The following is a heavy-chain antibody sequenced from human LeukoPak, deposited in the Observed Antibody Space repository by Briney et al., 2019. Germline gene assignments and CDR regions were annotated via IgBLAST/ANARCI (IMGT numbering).Heavy chain of an antibody. Sequence: SETLSLTCTVSGGSISSYYWSWIRQPPGKGLEWIGYIYYSGSTNYNPSLKSRVTISVDTSKNQFSLKLSSVTAADTAVYYCARVLRDFWSGYYTDSLFDHWGQGTLVTVSS. CDR2: IYYSGST. J-gene: IGHJ4*02. CDR1: GGSISSYY. D-gene: IGHD3-3*01. CDR3: ARVLRDFWSGYYTDSLFDH. V-gene: IGHV4-59*01.